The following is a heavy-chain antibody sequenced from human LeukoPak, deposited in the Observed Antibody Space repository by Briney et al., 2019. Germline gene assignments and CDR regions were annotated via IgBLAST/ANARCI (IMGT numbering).Heavy chain of an antibody. V-gene: IGHV3-9*01. CDR1: GFTFDDYA. J-gene: IGHJ6*03. CDR2: ISWNSGSI. D-gene: IGHD3-3*01. CDR3: ARDGSYYDFWSGYLFYYYYMDV. Sequence: PGRSLRLSCAASGFTFDDYAMHWVRQAPGKGLEWVSGISWNSGSIGYADSVKGRFTISRDNAKNSLYLQMNSLRAEDTAVYYCARDGSYYDFWSGYLFYYYYMDVWGKGTTVTVSS.